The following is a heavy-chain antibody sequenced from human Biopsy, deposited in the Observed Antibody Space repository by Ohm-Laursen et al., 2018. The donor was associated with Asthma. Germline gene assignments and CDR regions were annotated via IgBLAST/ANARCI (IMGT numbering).Heavy chain of an antibody. CDR3: AREGVAGTHIED. J-gene: IGHJ4*02. CDR1: RFTYE. V-gene: IGHV3-30-3*01. D-gene: IGHD6-19*01. CDR2: ISYDGSSI. Sequence: RSLRLSCAASRFTYEMHWVRQAPGKGLEWVAVISYDGSSIYYADSVKGRFTISRDNSKNTLSLQMNSLTVEDTAVYYCAREGVAGTHIEDWGQGTLVTVSS.